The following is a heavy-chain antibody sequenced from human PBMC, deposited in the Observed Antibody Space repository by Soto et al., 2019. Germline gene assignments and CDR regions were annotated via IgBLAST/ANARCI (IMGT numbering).Heavy chain of an antibody. D-gene: IGHD4-17*01. Sequence: PSETLSLTCTVSGGSISSGDYYWSWIRQPPGKGLEWIGYIYYSGSTYYNPSLKSRVTISVDTSKNQFSLKLSSVTAADTAVYYCARYGLRGEIAPGGQGTPVTVSS. CDR1: GGSISSGDYY. CDR2: IYYSGST. CDR3: ARYGLRGEIAP. V-gene: IGHV4-30-4*01. J-gene: IGHJ5*02.